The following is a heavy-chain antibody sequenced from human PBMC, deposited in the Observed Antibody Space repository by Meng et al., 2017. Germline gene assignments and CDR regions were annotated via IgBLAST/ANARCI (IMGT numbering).Heavy chain of an antibody. CDR3: ASFYDIPNWFDT. V-gene: IGHV3-30*01. CDR2: ISYDGSNK. J-gene: IGHJ5*02. D-gene: IGHD3-9*01. CDR1: GFTFSSYD. Sequence: GESLKISCAASGFTFSSYDMHWVRQAPGKGLEWVAVISYDGSNKYYADSVKGRFTISRDNSKNTLYLQMNSLRAEDTAVYYCASFYDIPNWFDTWGQGTLVTVSS.